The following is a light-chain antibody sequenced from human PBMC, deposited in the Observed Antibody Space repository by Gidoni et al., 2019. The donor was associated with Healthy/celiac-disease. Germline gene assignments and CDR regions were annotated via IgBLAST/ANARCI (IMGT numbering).Light chain of an antibody. CDR3: QSYDSGVV. J-gene: IGLJ2*01. CDR2: EDN. V-gene: IGLV6-57*02. Sequence: FMLTQPHSVSESPGKTVTISCTGSSGSIASNYVQWYQQRPGSAPTTVIYEDNQRPSGVPDRVSGSIDSSSNSAALTISGLKTEDEADYYCQSYDSGVVFGGGTKLTVL. CDR1: SGSIASNY.